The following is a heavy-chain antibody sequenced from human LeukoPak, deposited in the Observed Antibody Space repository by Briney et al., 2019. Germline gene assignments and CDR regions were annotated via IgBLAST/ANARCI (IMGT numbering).Heavy chain of an antibody. J-gene: IGHJ4*02. CDR2: ISFDGSEK. Sequence: PGGSLRLSCAASGFTFTTYGMHWVRQAPGKGLEWVALISFDGSEKYYAESVKGRFTISRDNSKNTLYLQMNSVRVGDTAVYFCAKDVKMFRGPMIMRHFDYWGQGTLVTVS. CDR1: GFTFTTYG. D-gene: IGHD3-10*01. V-gene: IGHV3-30*18. CDR3: AKDVKMFRGPMIMRHFDY.